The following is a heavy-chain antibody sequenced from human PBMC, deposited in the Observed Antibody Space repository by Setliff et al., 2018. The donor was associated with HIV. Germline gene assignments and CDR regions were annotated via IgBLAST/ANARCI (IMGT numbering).Heavy chain of an antibody. CDR2: IIPVYGTP. J-gene: IGHJ3*02. Sequence: SVKVSCKASGYTFSSYAINWVRQAPGQGLEWMGGIIPVYGTPKYAQKMQGRVTITAIESTSTAYMELTSLRSDDTAVYYCARIRGVIADAPDIWGQGTMVTVSS. CDR3: ARIRGVIADAPDI. V-gene: IGHV1-69*13. D-gene: IGHD3-10*01. CDR1: GYTFSSYA.